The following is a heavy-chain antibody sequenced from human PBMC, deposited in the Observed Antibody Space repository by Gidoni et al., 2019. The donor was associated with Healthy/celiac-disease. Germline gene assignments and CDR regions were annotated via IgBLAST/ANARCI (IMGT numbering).Heavy chain of an antibody. D-gene: IGHD5-12*01. Sequence: QVQLQQWGAGLLKPSETLSLTCAVYGGSFSGYYWSWIRQPPGKGLEWIGEINHSGSTNYNPSLKSRVTISVDTSKNQFSLKLSSVTAADTAVYYCARGDKWLRLGYDYWGQGTLVTVSS. CDR2: INHSGST. J-gene: IGHJ4*02. CDR1: GGSFSGYY. CDR3: ARGDKWLRLGYDY. V-gene: IGHV4-34*01.